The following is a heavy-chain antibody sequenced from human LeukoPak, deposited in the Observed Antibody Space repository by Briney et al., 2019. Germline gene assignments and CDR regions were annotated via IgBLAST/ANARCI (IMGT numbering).Heavy chain of an antibody. CDR2: ISGSGGST. D-gene: IGHD4-17*01. CDR1: GFTFSSYA. V-gene: IGHV3-23*01. J-gene: IGHJ4*02. CDR3: AKDFDYGDYEASNFDY. Sequence: PGGSLRLSCAASGFTFSSYAMSWVRQAPGKGLEWVSAISGSGGSTYYADSVKGRLTISRDNSKNTLYLQMNSLRAEDTAVYYCAKDFDYGDYEASNFDYWGQGTLVTVSS.